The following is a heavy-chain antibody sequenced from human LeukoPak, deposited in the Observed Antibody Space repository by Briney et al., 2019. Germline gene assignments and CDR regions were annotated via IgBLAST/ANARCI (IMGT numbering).Heavy chain of an antibody. V-gene: IGHV3-30*18. Sequence: GGCLRLSCAASGFTFSSYGLHWVRQAPGRGLEWVAFISYDGSNSYYADSVKGRFTISRDNSKDTLYLQMNSLRAEDTAVYYCAKGQGYGLDYWGQGTLVTVSS. CDR3: AKGQGYGLDY. CDR2: ISYDGSNS. CDR1: GFTFSSYG. J-gene: IGHJ4*02. D-gene: IGHD5-18*01.